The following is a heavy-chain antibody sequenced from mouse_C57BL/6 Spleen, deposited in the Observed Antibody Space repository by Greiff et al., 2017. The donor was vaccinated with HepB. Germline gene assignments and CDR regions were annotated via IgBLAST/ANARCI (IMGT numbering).Heavy chain of an antibody. CDR1: GFTFSDYG. Sequence: EVMLVESGGGLVKPGGSLKLSCAASGFTFSDYGMHWVRQAPEKGLEWVAYISSGSSTIYYADTVKGRFTISRDNAKNNLFLQMTSLRSEDTAMYYCARPLGAMDYWGQGTSVTVSS. D-gene: IGHD4-1*01. CDR3: ARPLGAMDY. V-gene: IGHV5-17*01. J-gene: IGHJ4*01. CDR2: ISSGSSTI.